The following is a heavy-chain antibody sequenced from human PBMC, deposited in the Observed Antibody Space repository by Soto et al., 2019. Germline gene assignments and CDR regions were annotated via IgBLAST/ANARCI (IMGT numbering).Heavy chain of an antibody. J-gene: IGHJ3*01. V-gene: IGHV3-48*03. CDR1: GFTFYTYE. CDR2: ISSSGSTT. Sequence: EVQLVESGGGLVQPGGSLRLSCAASGFTFYTYEMNWVRQAPEKGLEWVSYISSSGSTTYYADSVKGQFTISRDNAKNSRYLKINGRRAEDATIYKCAHRSGGGGAFDFWGQGTMVTVSS. D-gene: IGHD3-10*01. CDR3: AHRSGGGGAFDF.